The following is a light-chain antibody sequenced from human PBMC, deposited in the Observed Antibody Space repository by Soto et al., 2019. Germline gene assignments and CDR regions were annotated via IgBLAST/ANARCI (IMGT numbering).Light chain of an antibody. CDR3: QQYNNWPQIT. Sequence: ETVMTQSPDTLSVSPGERATLSCRASQSVSTNLAWYQQKPGQAPRLLIYGAFIRATGVADRFSGSGSGTEFTLTISSLQSEDFAVYYCQQYNNWPQITFGQGTRLESK. CDR2: GAF. V-gene: IGKV3-15*01. CDR1: QSVSTN. J-gene: IGKJ5*01.